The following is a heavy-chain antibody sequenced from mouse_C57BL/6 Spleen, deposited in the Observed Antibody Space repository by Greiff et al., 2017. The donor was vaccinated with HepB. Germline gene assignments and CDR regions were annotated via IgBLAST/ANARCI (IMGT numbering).Heavy chain of an antibody. CDR2: IDPSDSYT. CDR1: GYTFTSYW. Sequence: QVQLQQSGAELVMPGASVKLSCKASGYTFTSYWMHWVKQRPGQGLEWIGEIDPSDSYTNYNQKFKGKSTLTVDKSSSTAYMQLSSLTSEDSAVYYCARCPDSSGYYFDYWGQGTTLTVSS. J-gene: IGHJ2*01. V-gene: IGHV1-69*01. CDR3: ARCPDSSGYYFDY. D-gene: IGHD3-2*02.